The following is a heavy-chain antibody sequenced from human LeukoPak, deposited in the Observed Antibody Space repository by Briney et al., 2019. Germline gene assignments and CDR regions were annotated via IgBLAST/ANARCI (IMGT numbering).Heavy chain of an antibody. CDR1: GYSFTTYW. Sequence: AESLKISCKASGYSFTTYWIGWVRQMPGKALEWMGIIYPGDSDTRYSPSFQGQVTISADRSISTAYLQWSSLKASDSAIYYCARHFLPAAGIDYWGQGTLVTVSS. V-gene: IGHV5-51*01. CDR2: IYPGDSDT. D-gene: IGHD6-13*01. CDR3: ARHFLPAAGIDY. J-gene: IGHJ4*02.